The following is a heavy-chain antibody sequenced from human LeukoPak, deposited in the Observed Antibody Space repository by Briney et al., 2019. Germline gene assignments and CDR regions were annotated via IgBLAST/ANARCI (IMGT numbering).Heavy chain of an antibody. J-gene: IGHJ4*02. Sequence: PSETLSLTCTVSGGSISSGSYFWSWIRQPAGKGLEWIGRIYTSGSTNYNPSLKSRVTISVDTSKNQFSLKLSSVTAADTAVYDCAREIAVAGRSGGYYFDYWGQGTLVTVSS. V-gene: IGHV4-61*02. CDR3: AREIAVAGRSGGYYFDY. D-gene: IGHD6-19*01. CDR2: IYTSGST. CDR1: GGSISSGSYF.